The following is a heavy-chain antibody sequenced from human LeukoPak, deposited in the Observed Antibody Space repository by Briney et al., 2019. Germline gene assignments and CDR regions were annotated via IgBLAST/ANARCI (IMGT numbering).Heavy chain of an antibody. Sequence: GGSLRLSCAASGFTFSSYWMSWVRQAPGKGLEWVANIKQDGSEKYYVDSVKGRFTISRDNAKNSLYLQMNSLRAEDTAVYYCARDPRSELWACYYGSGSYLGANAFDIWGQGTMVTVSS. CDR1: GFTFSSYW. J-gene: IGHJ3*02. V-gene: IGHV3-7*04. CDR3: ARDPRSELWACYYGSGSYLGANAFDI. CDR2: IKQDGSEK. D-gene: IGHD3-10*01.